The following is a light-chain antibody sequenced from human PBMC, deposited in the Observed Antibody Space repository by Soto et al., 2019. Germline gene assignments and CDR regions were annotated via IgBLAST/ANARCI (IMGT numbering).Light chain of an antibody. J-gene: IGKJ2*01. CDR3: MQALQTPYT. V-gene: IGKV2-28*01. CDR2: LGF. CDR1: QRLLHSNGNNF. Sequence: EIVMTQSPPSLTVTPGEPASISCRSSQRLLHSNGNNFLDWYLQKPGQSPQLLIYLGFNRASGVPDRFSGSGAGTDFTLKISRVEAEDVVVYYCMQALQTPYTFGQGTKLEIK.